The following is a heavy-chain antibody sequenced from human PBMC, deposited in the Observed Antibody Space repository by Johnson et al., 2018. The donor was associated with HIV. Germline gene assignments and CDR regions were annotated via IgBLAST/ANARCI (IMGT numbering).Heavy chain of an antibody. CDR2: IKQDGSEK. D-gene: IGHD1-14*01. CDR3: AKIRTSGTGDAFDI. J-gene: IGHJ3*02. CDR1: GFTFSSYG. Sequence: QVQLVESGGGVVQPGRSLRLSCAASGFTFSSYGMHWVRQAPGKGLEWVANIKQDGSEKYYPDSVKGRFTISRDNSKNTLYLQMDSLRAEDTAVYYCAKIRTSGTGDAFDIWGQGTMVTVSS. V-gene: IGHV3-30*18.